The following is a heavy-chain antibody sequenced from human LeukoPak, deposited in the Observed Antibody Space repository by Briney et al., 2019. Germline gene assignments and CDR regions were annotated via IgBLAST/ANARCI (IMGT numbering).Heavy chain of an antibody. CDR1: RGTFSSYA. J-gene: IGHJ4*02. CDR3: ARNYYDSSGYFDY. V-gene: IGHV1-69*05. Sequence: ASVKSSCKTSRGTFSSYAISWVRQAPGQGLEWMGRVTPIFGTANNAHKFHGRVTITTHESTRTAHMELSSLRSEETAVYYCARNYYDSSGYFDYWGQGTLVTVSS. CDR2: VTPIFGTA. D-gene: IGHD3-22*01.